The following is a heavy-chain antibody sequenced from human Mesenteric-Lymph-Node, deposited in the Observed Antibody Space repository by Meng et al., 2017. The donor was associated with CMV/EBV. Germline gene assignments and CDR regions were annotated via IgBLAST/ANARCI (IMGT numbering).Heavy chain of an antibody. CDR1: GGSISSSSYY. V-gene: IGHV4-39*01. Sequence: QLQLQESGPGLVTPSETLSLTCTVSGGSISSSSYYWGWIRQPPGKGLEWIGSIYYSGSTYYNPSLKSRVTISVDTSKNQFSLKLSSVTAADTAVYYCARPHYYGSGSSPWFDPWGQGTLVTVSS. D-gene: IGHD3-10*01. CDR2: IYYSGST. J-gene: IGHJ5*02. CDR3: ARPHYYGSGSSPWFDP.